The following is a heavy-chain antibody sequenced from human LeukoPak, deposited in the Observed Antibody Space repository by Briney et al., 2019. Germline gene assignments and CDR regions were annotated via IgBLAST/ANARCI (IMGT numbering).Heavy chain of an antibody. CDR2: IYYSGST. V-gene: IGHV4-59*01. D-gene: IGHD3-10*01. CDR3: ARDSGLYGSGSSFDY. CDR1: GGSISSYY. J-gene: IGHJ4*02. Sequence: SETLSLTCTVSGGSISSYYWSWIRQPPGKGLEWIGYIYYSGSTNYNPSLKSRVTISVDTSKNQFSLKLSSVTAADTAVYYCARDSGLYGSGSSFDYWGQGTLVTVSS.